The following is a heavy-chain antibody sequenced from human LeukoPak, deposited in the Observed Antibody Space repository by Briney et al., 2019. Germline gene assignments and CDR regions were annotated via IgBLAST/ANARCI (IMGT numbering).Heavy chain of an antibody. CDR3: ARAVAGTPIDY. V-gene: IGHV3-48*03. J-gene: IGHJ4*02. CDR2: ISNSGTTI. D-gene: IGHD6-19*01. Sequence: GGSLRLSCAASGFTFSNYEMNWVRQAPGKGLEWVSYISNSGTTIYYTDSVKGRFTISRDNAQNSLYLQMNSLRAEDTAVYYCARAVAGTPIDYWGQGTLVTVSS. CDR1: GFTFSNYE.